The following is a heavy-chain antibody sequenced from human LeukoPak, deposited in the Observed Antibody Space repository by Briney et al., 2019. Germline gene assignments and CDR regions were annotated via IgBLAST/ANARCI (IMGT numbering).Heavy chain of an antibody. CDR2: ISGSSRNT. D-gene: IGHD2-15*01. CDR1: GFTFSSYT. J-gene: IGHJ4*02. Sequence: PGGSLRLSCAASGFTFSSYTMDWVRQAPGKGLEWVSSISGSSRNTYNADSVKGRFTISRDNARNSLYLQMNSLRAEDTAVYFCARERYCSGDSCDLDYWGQGTLVTVSS. CDR3: ARERYCSGDSCDLDY. V-gene: IGHV3-21*01.